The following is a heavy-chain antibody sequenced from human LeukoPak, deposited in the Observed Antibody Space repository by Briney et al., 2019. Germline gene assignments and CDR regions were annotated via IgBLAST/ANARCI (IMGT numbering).Heavy chain of an antibody. J-gene: IGHJ5*02. CDR2: ISSSGSTI. Sequence: GGSLRLSCAASGFTFSDYYMSWIRQAPGKGLEWVSYISSSGSTIYYADSVKGRFTISRDNAKNSLYLQMNSLRAEDTAVYYCARADTPEQWLVIFPDWFDPWGQGTLVTVSS. V-gene: IGHV3-11*01. CDR1: GFTFSDYY. D-gene: IGHD6-19*01. CDR3: ARADTPEQWLVIFPDWFDP.